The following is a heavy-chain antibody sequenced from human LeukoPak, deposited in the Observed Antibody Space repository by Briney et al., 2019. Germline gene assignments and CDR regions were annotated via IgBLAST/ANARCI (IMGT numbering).Heavy chain of an antibody. V-gene: IGHV4-34*01. CDR2: INHSGST. Sequence: PSETLSLTCAVYGGSFSGYYWSWIRQPPGKGLEWIGEINHSGSTNYNPSLKSRVTISVDTSKNQFSLKLSSVTAADTAVYYCARLLYHSDYWGQGTLVTVSS. D-gene: IGHD2-15*01. J-gene: IGHJ4*02. CDR3: ARLLYHSDY. CDR1: GGSFSGYY.